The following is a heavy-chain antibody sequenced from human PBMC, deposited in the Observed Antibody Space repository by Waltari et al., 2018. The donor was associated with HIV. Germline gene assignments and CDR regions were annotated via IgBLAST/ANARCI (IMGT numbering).Heavy chain of an antibody. J-gene: IGHJ4*02. CDR3: AKGLFSGNDY. CDR2: ISGSGGST. D-gene: IGHD6-13*01. CDR1: VFTFRNYA. Sequence: EVQLVESGGGLVQPGGSMRLSCAAFVFTFRNYAMTWVRQAPGKGLEWVSGISGSGGSTNYADSVKGRFTISRDNSKNTLYLQMNSLRAEDTAVYYCAKGLFSGNDYWGQGTLVTVSS. V-gene: IGHV3-23*04.